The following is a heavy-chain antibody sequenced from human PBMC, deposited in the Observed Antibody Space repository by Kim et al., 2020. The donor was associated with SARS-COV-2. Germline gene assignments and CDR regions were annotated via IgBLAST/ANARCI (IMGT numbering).Heavy chain of an antibody. CDR3: TKPRACANSFDV. CDR1: GGSISSSSPY. CDR2: IYTDGST. D-gene: IGHD2-8*01. Sequence: SETLSLTCTVSGGSISSSSPYWVWIRQPPGQGLEFLGYIYTDGSTFFNPSLRSGLTMSQDTTKNQFSLRLSSATAADTAVYYCTKPRACANSFDVWGRRTMVPVSS. V-gene: IGHV4-39*01. J-gene: IGHJ3*01.